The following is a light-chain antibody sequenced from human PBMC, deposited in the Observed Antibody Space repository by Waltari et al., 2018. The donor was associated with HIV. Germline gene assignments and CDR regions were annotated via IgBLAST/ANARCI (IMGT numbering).Light chain of an antibody. CDR3: XXYKNWPPETLT. V-gene: IGKV3-15*01. J-gene: IGKJ4*01. Sequence: EXAVXQSPAXXXXSPGETXXXXXXASQCVSXDLAWYQHKPGQAPRLIIXXASXXAXXXXXXFTGSXXGTEFTLTISSLQSEXXXVYXXXXYKNWPPETLTFGGGTKVEIK. CDR2: XAS. CDR1: QCVSXD.